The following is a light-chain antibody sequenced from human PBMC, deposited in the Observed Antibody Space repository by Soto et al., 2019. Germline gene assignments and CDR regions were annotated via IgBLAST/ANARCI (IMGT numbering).Light chain of an antibody. V-gene: IGKV1-27*01. Sequence: DIQMTQSPSSLSASVGDRVTITCRASQDISTFLAWYQQKPGKVPKLLIYAASSLHSGVPPRFSGCGSGTDFTFSISSLQPDDVATYDGQTDSNVFAVTFGPGAKVDIK. CDR2: AAS. CDR3: QTDSNVFAVT. CDR1: QDISTF. J-gene: IGKJ3*01.